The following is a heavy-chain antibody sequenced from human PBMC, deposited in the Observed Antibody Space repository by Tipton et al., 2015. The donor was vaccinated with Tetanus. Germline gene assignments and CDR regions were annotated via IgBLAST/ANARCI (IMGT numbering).Heavy chain of an antibody. J-gene: IGHJ5*02. V-gene: IGHV4-30-4*01. CDR1: GGSISSGDFH. CDR2: IYYSGST. Sequence: TLSLTCTVSGGSISSGDFHWSWIRQPPGKGLEWIGYIYYSGSTYSNPSLKSRVTISMGTSKNQFSLKLSSVTAADTAVYYCARDHCRTLTRPASFYNWFDPWGQVTLVTVSS. D-gene: IGHD2-15*01. CDR3: ARDHCRTLTRPASFYNWFDP.